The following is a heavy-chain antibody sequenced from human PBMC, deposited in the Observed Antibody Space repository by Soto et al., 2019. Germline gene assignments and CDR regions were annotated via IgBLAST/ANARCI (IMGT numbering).Heavy chain of an antibody. CDR2: ISSSSSTI. Sequence: GGSLRLSCAASGFTFSSYSMNWVRQAPGKGLEWVSYISSSSSTIYNADSVKGRFTISRDNARNSLYLQMNSLRVEDTAVYYCARPGYCSSTTCHGGGYYYYYMDVWGKGTTVTVSS. CDR1: GFTFSSYS. CDR3: ARPGYCSSTTCHGGGYYYYYMDV. J-gene: IGHJ6*03. D-gene: IGHD2-2*01. V-gene: IGHV3-48*01.